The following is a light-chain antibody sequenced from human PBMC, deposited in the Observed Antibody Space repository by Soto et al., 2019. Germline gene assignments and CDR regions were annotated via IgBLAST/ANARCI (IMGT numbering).Light chain of an antibody. CDR1: SSDVGGYNY. CDR2: DVI. V-gene: IGLV2-11*01. CDR3: CCYVGSSTSHVV. J-gene: IGLJ2*01. Sequence: QSALTQPPSVSGSPGQSITISCTGTSSDVGGYNYVSWYQQHPGKAPKLMIYDVINRPSGVPDRFSGSKSGNTASLTISGLQADEEAADYCCCYVGSSTSHVVFGGGTKLTVL.